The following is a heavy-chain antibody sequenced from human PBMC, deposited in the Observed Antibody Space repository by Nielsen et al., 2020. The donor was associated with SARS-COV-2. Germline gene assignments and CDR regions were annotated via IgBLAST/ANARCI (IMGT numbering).Heavy chain of an antibody. D-gene: IGHD4-23*01. CDR2: ISSSSSYT. CDR3: ARVGDYGGIVDY. Sequence: GESLKISCAASGFTFSDYYMSWIRQAPGKGLEWVSYISSSSSYTNYADSVKGRFTISRDNAKNSLYLQMNSLRAEDTAVYYCARVGDYGGIVDYWGQGTLVTVSS. J-gene: IGHJ4*02. V-gene: IGHV3-11*05. CDR1: GFTFSDYY.